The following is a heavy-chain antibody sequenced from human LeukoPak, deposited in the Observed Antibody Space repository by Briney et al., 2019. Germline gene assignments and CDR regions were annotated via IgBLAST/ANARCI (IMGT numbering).Heavy chain of an antibody. Sequence: PGGSLRLSCAASRFTFSDYYMARIRQAPGKGLEWISYISTSGSAVYYADSVKGRFTMSRDNAKNSLYLQMNSLRAEDTAVYYCARRAPFYYNSWSPTHDYGMDVWGQGTTVTVSS. J-gene: IGHJ6*02. V-gene: IGHV3-11*01. CDR2: ISTSGSAV. CDR3: ARRAPFYYNSWSPTHDYGMDV. CDR1: RFTFSDYY. D-gene: IGHD3-10*01.